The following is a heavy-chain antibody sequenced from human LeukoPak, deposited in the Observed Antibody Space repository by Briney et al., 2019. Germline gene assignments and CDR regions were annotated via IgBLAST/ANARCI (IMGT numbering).Heavy chain of an antibody. D-gene: IGHD3-3*01. V-gene: IGHV4-34*01. CDR1: GGSFSGYY. CDR3: ARGLLRGTIFGVVIIGTYFDY. CDR2: INHSGST. Sequence: SETLSLTCAVYGGSFSGYYWSWIRQPPGKGLEWIGEINHSGSTNYNPSLKSRVTISVDTSKNQFSLKLSSVPAADTAVYYCARGLLRGTIFGVVIIGTYFDYWGQGTLVTVSS. J-gene: IGHJ4*02.